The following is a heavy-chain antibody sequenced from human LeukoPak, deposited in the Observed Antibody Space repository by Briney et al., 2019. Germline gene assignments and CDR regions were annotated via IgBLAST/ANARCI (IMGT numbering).Heavy chain of an antibody. CDR1: GGSISSYY. D-gene: IGHD2/OR15-2a*01. CDR3: ARAPFVEYISASLV. Sequence: PSETLSLTCTVSGGSISSYYWSWIRQPPGKGLEWMGYIYYSGTTNYNPSLKSRVTISVDTSKNQFSLRLSSVTAADTAVYYCARAPFVEYISASLVWGQGTLVTVSS. V-gene: IGHV4-59*01. CDR2: IYYSGTT. J-gene: IGHJ4*02.